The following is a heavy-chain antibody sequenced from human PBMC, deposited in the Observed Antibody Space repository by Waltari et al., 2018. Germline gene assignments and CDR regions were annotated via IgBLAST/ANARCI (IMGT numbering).Heavy chain of an antibody. J-gene: IGHJ4*02. CDR2: IYYSGST. Sequence: QLHLQESGPGLVQPSETLSLTCPVSGGSISSISYSWGCIRQPPGKGLEWIGPIYYSGSTYYNPSLKSRVTISVDTAKNQFSLKLRSVTAADTALYYCARHLGSPRYVYYFDYWGQGSLVTVSS. D-gene: IGHD5-12*01. CDR3: ARHLGSPRYVYYFDY. CDR1: GGSISSISYS. V-gene: IGHV4-39*01.